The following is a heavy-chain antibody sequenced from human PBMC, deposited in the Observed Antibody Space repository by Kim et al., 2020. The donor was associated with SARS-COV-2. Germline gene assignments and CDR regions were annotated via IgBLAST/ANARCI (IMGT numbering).Heavy chain of an antibody. CDR3: ARDGNDFGLNWLDP. Sequence: ASVKVSCKASGYTFTSFGISWVRQAPGQGLEWMGWINPYNGNTNYAQRLQGRVTMTTDTSTSTAYMGLRSLRSDDTAVYYCARDGNDFGLNWLDPWGQGTLVTVSS. D-gene: IGHD4-17*01. V-gene: IGHV1-18*01. CDR1: GYTFTSFG. J-gene: IGHJ5*02. CDR2: INPYNGNT.